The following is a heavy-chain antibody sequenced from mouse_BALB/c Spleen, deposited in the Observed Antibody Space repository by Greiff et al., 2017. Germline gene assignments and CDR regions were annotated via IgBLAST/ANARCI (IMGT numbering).Heavy chain of an antibody. V-gene: IGHV3-6*02. CDR2: ISYDGSN. CDR1: GYSITSGYY. CDR3: ARGPLMASWFAY. Sequence: EVQVVESGPGLVKPSQSLSLTCSVTGYSITSGYYWNWIRQFPGNKLEWMGYISYDGSNNYNPSLKNRISITRDTSKNQFFLKLNSVTTEDTATYYCARGPLMASWFAYWGQGTLVTVSA. J-gene: IGHJ3*01.